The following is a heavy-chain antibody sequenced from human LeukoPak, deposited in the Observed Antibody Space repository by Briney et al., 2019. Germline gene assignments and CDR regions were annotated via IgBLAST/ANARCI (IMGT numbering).Heavy chain of an antibody. CDR2: ISAYNGNT. CDR3: ARGPRITIFLGGAFDI. V-gene: IGHV1-18*01. Sequence: ASVKVSCKASGYTFTSYGISWVRQAPGQGLEWMGWISAYNGNTNYAQKLQGRVTMTTDTSTSTAYMELRSLRSDDTAVYYCARGPRITIFLGGAFDIWGQGTMVTVSS. D-gene: IGHD3-3*01. J-gene: IGHJ3*02. CDR1: GYTFTSYG.